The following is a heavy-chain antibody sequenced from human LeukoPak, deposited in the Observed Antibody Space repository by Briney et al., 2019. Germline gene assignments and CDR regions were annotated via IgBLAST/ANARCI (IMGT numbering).Heavy chain of an antibody. D-gene: IGHD6-13*01. CDR1: GFTFDDYA. CDR2: ISGDGHTT. V-gene: IGHV3-43*02. Sequence: GGSLRLSCAASGFTFDDYAIHWVRQAPGRGLEWVSLISGDGHTTYYADSVKGRFTISRDNAKNTLYLQMISLRAEDTAVYYCARAGLPAAVDYWGQGTLVTVSS. J-gene: IGHJ4*02. CDR3: ARAGLPAAVDY.